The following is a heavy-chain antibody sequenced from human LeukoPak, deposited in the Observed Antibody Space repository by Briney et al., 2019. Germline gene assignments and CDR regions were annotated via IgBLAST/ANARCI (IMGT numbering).Heavy chain of an antibody. CDR3: TRDLMDYDVSTGLHHYYMDV. CDR2: ISGSGGST. D-gene: IGHD3-9*01. V-gene: IGHV3-23*01. CDR1: GFTFSSYA. J-gene: IGHJ6*02. Sequence: PGGSLRLSCAASGFTFSSYAMSWVRQAPGKGLEWVSAISGSGGSTYYADYVKGRFTISRDNSKNTLYLQMNSLRAEDTAVYYCTRDLMDYDVSTGLHHYYMDVWGQGTTVTVSS.